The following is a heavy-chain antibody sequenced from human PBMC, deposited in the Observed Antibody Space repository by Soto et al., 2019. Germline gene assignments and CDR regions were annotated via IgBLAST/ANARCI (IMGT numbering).Heavy chain of an antibody. V-gene: IGHV3-23*01. CDR3: AKDRPRGDDYGGNLDAFDI. CDR1: GFTFSNYA. J-gene: IGHJ3*02. CDR2: ISGSGGST. D-gene: IGHD4-17*01. Sequence: VQLLESGGGLVQPGGSLRLSCAASGFTFSNYAMTWVRQAPGKGLEWVSAISGSGGSTYYADSVKGRFTISRDNSKNTLYLQMNSLRAEDTAVYYCAKDRPRGDDYGGNLDAFDIWGQGTMVTVSS.